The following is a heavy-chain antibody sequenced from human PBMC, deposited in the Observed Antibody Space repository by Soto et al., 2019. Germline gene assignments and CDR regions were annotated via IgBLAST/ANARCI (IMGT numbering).Heavy chain of an antibody. CDR1: GFSLTTSGMT. V-gene: IGHV2-5*01. Sequence: ESGPYAGEPTQTLTLTCTVSGFSLTTSGMTLGWIRQPPGKAPEWLALGYQYSPSLQSRLTITKDTSKNQVVLTMTDMDPVDTATYYCTLRQDTSRGPIYWGQGTLVTVSS. J-gene: IGHJ4*02. CDR3: TLRQDTSRGPIY. D-gene: IGHD3-22*01. CDR2: GY.